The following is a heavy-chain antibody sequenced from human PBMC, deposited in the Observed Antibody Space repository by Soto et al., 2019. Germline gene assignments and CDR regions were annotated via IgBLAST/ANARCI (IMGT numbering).Heavy chain of an antibody. Sequence: TLSLTCAVSGGSISSGGYSWSWIRQPPGKGLEWIGYIYHSGSTYYNPSLKSRVTISVDRSKNQFSLKLSSVTAADTAVYYCARGDYYDSSGYYGTTTFDYWGQGTLVTVSS. J-gene: IGHJ4*02. CDR2: IYHSGST. D-gene: IGHD3-22*01. CDR1: GGSISSGGYS. CDR3: ARGDYYDSSGYYGTTTFDY. V-gene: IGHV4-30-2*01.